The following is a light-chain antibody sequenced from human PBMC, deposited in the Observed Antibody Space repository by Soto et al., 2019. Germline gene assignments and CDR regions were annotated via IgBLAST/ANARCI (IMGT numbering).Light chain of an antibody. CDR1: SSDVGGYNY. J-gene: IGLJ2*01. V-gene: IGLV2-14*01. Sequence: QSALTQPASVSGSPGQSITISCTGTSSDVGGYNYVSWYQQRPGKAPKLMIYDVSNRPSGVSNRFSGSKSGNTASLTISGLQAEDEADYYCSSYTSSSTLVVFGGGTKFTVL. CDR2: DVS. CDR3: SSYTSSSTLVV.